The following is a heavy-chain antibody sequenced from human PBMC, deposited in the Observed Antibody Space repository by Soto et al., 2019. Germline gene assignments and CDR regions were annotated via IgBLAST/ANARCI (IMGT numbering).Heavy chain of an antibody. Sequence: SETLSLTCTVSGGSISSSSYYWGWIRQPPGKGLEWIGSIYYSGSTYYNPSLKSRVTISVDTSKNQFSLKLSSVTAADTAVYYCARSPIAAAGSPQRQYGMDVWGQGTTVTVSS. D-gene: IGHD6-13*01. CDR2: IYYSGST. V-gene: IGHV4-39*07. CDR3: ARSPIAAAGSPQRQYGMDV. CDR1: GGSISSSSYY. J-gene: IGHJ6*02.